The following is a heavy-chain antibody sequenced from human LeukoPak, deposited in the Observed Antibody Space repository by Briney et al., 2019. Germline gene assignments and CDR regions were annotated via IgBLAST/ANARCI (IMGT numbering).Heavy chain of an antibody. CDR1: GGSISSYY. CDR2: IYYSGST. Sequence: PSETLSLTCTVSGGSISSYYWSWIRQPPGKGLEGIGYIYYSGSTNYNPSLKSRVTISVDTSKNQFSLKLSSVTAADTAVYYCARVAQGYYYGMDVWGQGTTVTVSS. CDR3: ARVAQGYYYGMDV. V-gene: IGHV4-59*01. D-gene: IGHD5-12*01. J-gene: IGHJ6*02.